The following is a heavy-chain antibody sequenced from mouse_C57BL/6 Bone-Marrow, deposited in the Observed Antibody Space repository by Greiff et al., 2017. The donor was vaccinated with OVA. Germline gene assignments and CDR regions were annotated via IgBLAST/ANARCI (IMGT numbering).Heavy chain of an antibody. CDR2: ISYDGSN. D-gene: IGHD2-4*01. J-gene: IGHJ2*01. CDR3: ARKDYITTCVDF. V-gene: IGHV3-6*01. Sequence: EVHLVESGPGLVKPSQSLSLTCSVTGYSITSGYYWNWIRQFPGNKLEWMGYISYDGSNNYNPSLKNRISITRDTSKNQFFLKLNSVTTEDTATXYCARKDYITTCVDFWGQGTTLTVSS. CDR1: GYSITSGYY.